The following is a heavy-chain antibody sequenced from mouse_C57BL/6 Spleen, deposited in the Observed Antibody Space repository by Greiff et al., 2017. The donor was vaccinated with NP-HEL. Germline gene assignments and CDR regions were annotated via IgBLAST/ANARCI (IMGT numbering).Heavy chain of an antibody. J-gene: IGHJ4*01. CDR1: GYTFTSYW. V-gene: IGHV1-53*01. D-gene: IGHD1-1*01. CDR3: ARYYYGSSYDYAMDY. CDR2: INPSNGGT. Sequence: QVQLQQPGAELVKPGASVKLSCKASGYTFTSYWMHWVKQRPGQGLEWIGNINPSNGGTNYNEKFKGKATLTVDKSSSTAYMQLSSLTSEDSAVYYCARYYYGSSYDYAMDYWGQGTSVTVSS.